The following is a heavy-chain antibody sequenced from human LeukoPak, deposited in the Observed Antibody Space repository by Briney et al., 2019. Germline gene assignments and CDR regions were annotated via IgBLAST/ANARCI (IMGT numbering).Heavy chain of an antibody. Sequence: SETLSLTCAVYGGSFSRYCWSWIRQSPGKGLEWFAEIDHRGDTNYNPSVKSRVTISVDTSKNQFSLKVRSLSAADTAVYYCARGATISETGYFDFWGQGTLVTVSS. CDR1: GGSFSRYC. CDR3: ARGATISETGYFDF. V-gene: IGHV4-34*01. J-gene: IGHJ4*03. D-gene: IGHD1-1*01. CDR2: IDHRGDT.